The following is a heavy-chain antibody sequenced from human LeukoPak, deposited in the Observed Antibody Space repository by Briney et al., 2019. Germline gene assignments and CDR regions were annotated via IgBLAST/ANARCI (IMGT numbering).Heavy chain of an antibody. CDR3: AKDTPHIAELVGGAFDI. CDR1: GFTFTTYS. J-gene: IGHJ3*02. D-gene: IGHD6-13*01. V-gene: IGHV3-21*01. Sequence: GGSLRLSCAASGFTFTTYSMNWVRQAPGKGPEWVSSISSTSSYVYYADSVRGRFTISRDNAKNSLYLQMDSLRAEDTAVYYCAKDTPHIAELVGGAFDIWGQGTMVTVSS. CDR2: ISSTSSYV.